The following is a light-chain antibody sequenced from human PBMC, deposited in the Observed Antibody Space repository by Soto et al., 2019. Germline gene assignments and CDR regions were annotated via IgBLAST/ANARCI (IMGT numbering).Light chain of an antibody. J-gene: IGKJ4*01. CDR2: DAS. CDR3: QQFSSYLLT. Sequence: EIVLTQSPGTLSLSPGERATLSCRASQTVRNNYLAWYQQKPGQAPRLLIYDASSRATGIPDRFSGGGSGTDFTLTISRLEPEDFAVYYCQQFSSYLLTFGGGTKVDIK. V-gene: IGKV3-20*01. CDR1: QTVRNNY.